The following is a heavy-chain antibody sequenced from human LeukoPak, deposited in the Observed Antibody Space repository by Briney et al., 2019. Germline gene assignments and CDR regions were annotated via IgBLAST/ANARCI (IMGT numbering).Heavy chain of an antibody. V-gene: IGHV4-34*01. Sequence: SETLSLTCAVSGGSFSGYYWSWIRQPPGKGLEWIGEINHSGSTNYNPSLKSRVTISVDTSKNQFSLKLSSVTAADTAVYYCARGVPRITIFGVVTGNWFDPWGQGTLVTVSS. D-gene: IGHD3-3*01. CDR1: GGSFSGYY. J-gene: IGHJ5*02. CDR3: ARGVPRITIFGVVTGNWFDP. CDR2: INHSGST.